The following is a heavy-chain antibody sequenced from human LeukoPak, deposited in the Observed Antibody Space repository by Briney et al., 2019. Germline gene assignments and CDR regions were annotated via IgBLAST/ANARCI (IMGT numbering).Heavy chain of an antibody. CDR1: GGSLSYYY. CDR3: ARPYHYDSGSRGTAFDI. D-gene: IGHD3-10*01. CDR2: INHSGST. Sequence: KPSETLSLTCAVHGGSLSYYYWGWIRQPPGKGLEWIGEINHSGSTNYNPSLKSRLTISVDTSKNQFSLRLSSVTAADTATYYCARPYHYDSGSRGTAFDIWGQGTMVTVSS. V-gene: IGHV4-34*01. J-gene: IGHJ3*02.